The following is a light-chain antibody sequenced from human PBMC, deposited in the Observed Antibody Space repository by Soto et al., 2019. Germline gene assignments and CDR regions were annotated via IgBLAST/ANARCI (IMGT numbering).Light chain of an antibody. CDR1: SSDVGGNHY. Sequence: QSALTQPPSASGSPGQSVTISCTGTSSDVGGNHYVSWYQQHPGKAPKVIIFEVNKRPSGVPDRFSGSRSGNTASLTVSGLQAEDEADYYCSSFAANNKYVFGTGTKLTVL. CDR3: SSFAANNKYV. CDR2: EVN. V-gene: IGLV2-8*01. J-gene: IGLJ1*01.